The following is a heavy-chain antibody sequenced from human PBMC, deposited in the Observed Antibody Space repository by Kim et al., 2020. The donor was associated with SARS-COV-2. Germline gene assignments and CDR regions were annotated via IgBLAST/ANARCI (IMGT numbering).Heavy chain of an antibody. V-gene: IGHV4-34*01. CDR1: GGSFSGYY. CDR2: INHSGST. J-gene: IGHJ6*02. CDR3: ARARYSGYDFYYYYGMDV. D-gene: IGHD5-12*01. Sequence: SETLSLTCAVYGGSFSGYYWSWIRQPPGKGLEWIGEINHSGSTNYNPSLKSRVTISVDTSKNQFSLKLSSVTAADTAVYYCARARYSGYDFYYYYGMDVWGQGTTVTVSS.